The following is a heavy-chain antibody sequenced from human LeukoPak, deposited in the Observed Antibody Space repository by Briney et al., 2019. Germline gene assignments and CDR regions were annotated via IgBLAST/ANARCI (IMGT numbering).Heavy chain of an antibody. Sequence: SETLSLTCTVSGGSISSYYWSWIRQPPGRGLEWIGYIYYSGSTNYNPSLKSRVTISVDTSKNQFSLKLSSVTAADTAVYYCARTRGNWFDPWGQGTLVTVSS. CDR1: GGSISSYY. V-gene: IGHV4-59*08. CDR2: IYYSGST. CDR3: ARTRGNWFDP. J-gene: IGHJ5*02.